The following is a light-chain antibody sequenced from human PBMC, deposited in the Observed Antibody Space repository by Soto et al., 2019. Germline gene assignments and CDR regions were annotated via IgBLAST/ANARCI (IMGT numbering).Light chain of an antibody. Sequence: DIQMTQSPSSLSASVGDTVTITCRASQTIAIYLNWYQQKPGKAPNLLIYEASSLQSGVPSRFTGRGSGTDFSLTLSSLQPEDFATYYCQQSYNIPQTFGQGTRVEIK. CDR1: QTIAIY. CDR3: QQSYNIPQT. V-gene: IGKV1-39*01. J-gene: IGKJ1*01. CDR2: EAS.